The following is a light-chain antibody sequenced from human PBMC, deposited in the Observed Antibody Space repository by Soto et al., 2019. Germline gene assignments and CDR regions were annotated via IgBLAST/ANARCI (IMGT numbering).Light chain of an antibody. CDR3: SSYTSSSTLV. Sequence: QSALTQPASVSGSPGQSFTISCTGTSSDVGGSNYVSWYQQHPGKAPKLMIYEVSNRPSGVSNRFSGSKSGNTASLTISGLQADDEADDYCSSYTSSSTLVFGTVTKLTVL. V-gene: IGLV2-14*01. CDR1: SSDVGGSNY. J-gene: IGLJ1*01. CDR2: EVS.